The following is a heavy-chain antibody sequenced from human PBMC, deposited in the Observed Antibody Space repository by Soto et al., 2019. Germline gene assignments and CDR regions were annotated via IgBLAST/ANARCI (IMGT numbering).Heavy chain of an antibody. D-gene: IGHD2-2*01. J-gene: IGHJ3*02. CDR3: ARAGFLVVPTATVGTFDI. Sequence: QVQLVQSGAEVKKPGASVKVSCKASGYRFTHYGISWVRQAPGQGLEWMGRISAYSGDTNYAQKCQGRVSTTTDTSTSTAYMELRSLRSDDTAVYYCARAGFLVVPTATVGTFDIWGQGTMVTVSS. CDR2: ISAYSGDT. V-gene: IGHV1-18*01. CDR1: GYRFTHYG.